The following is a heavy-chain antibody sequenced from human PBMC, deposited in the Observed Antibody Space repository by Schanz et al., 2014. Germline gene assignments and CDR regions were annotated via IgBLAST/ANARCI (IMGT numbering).Heavy chain of an antibody. CDR2: INPNSGDT. J-gene: IGHJ5*02. Sequence: QVQLVQSGAEVKKPGASVKVSCKASGYTTFTDYYIHWVRQAPGQGLEWMGWINPNSGDTNYAQKFQGWVTMTRDTSTGTAYMELRSLRSDDTAVYYCARDRRRYCSTASCLHDNWFDPWGQGTLVIVSS. CDR3: ARDRRRYCSTASCLHDNWFDP. V-gene: IGHV1-2*04. D-gene: IGHD2-2*01. CDR1: GYTTFTDYY.